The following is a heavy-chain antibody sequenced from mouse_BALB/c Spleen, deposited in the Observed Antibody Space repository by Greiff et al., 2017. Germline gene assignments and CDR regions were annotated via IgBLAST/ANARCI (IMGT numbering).Heavy chain of an antibody. J-gene: IGHJ3*01. Sequence: EVKVVESGGGLVKPGGSLKLSCAASGFTFSDYYMYWVRQTPEKRLEWVATISDGGSYTYYPDSVKGRFTISRDNAKNNLYLQMSSLKSEDTAMYYCARGYGNYEGFAYWGQGTLVTVSA. CDR2: ISDGGSYT. CDR3: ARGYGNYEGFAY. D-gene: IGHD2-1*01. V-gene: IGHV5-4*02. CDR1: GFTFSDYY.